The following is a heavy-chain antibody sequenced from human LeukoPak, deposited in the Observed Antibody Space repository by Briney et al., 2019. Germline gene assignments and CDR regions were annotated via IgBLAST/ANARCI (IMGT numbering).Heavy chain of an antibody. CDR3: ARGYYYYGMDV. J-gene: IGHJ6*02. Sequence: GGSLRLSCAASGFTFSSYGMHWVRQAPGKGLEWVAVISYDGSNKYYADSVKGRFTISRDNSKNTLYLQMNSLRAEDTAVYYCARGYYYYGMDVWGQGTTVTVSS. CDR1: GFTFSSYG. CDR2: ISYDGSNK. V-gene: IGHV3-30*03.